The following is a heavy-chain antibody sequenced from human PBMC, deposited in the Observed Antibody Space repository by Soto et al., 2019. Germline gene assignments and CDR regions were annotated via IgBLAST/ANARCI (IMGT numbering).Heavy chain of an antibody. J-gene: IGHJ4*02. D-gene: IGHD1-1*01. CDR2: MNPKTGNS. Sequence: ASVKVSCKASGYTFTSYDIYWVRQATGQGLEWMGLMNPKTGNSGYAQKFQGRVTMTSDTSISTAHMELSSLRSEDTAVYYCARRAETNGWNGFGADKYYFDFWGQGTLVTVSS. V-gene: IGHV1-8*01. CDR1: GYTFTSYD. CDR3: ARRAETNGWNGFGADKYYFDF.